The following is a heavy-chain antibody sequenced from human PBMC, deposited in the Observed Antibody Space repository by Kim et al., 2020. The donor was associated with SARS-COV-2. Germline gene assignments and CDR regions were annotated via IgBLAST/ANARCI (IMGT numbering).Heavy chain of an antibody. D-gene: IGHD1-1*01. Sequence: GGSLRLSCAASGFTFSSYALHWVRQAPGKGLESVAIISYDGGDRYYADSVKGRFTISRDNSKNTLYLQMDSLRADDTAVYYCARDWTPTDYWGQGTLVIV. V-gene: IGHV3-30*04. J-gene: IGHJ4*02. CDR1: GFTFSSYA. CDR3: ARDWTPTDY. CDR2: ISYDGGDR.